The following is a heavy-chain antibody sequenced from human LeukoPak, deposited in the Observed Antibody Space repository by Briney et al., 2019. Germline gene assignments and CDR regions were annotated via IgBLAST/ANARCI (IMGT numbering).Heavy chain of an antibody. Sequence: SETLSLTCAVYGGSFSGYYWSWIRQPLGKGLEWIGEINHSGSANYNPSLKSRVTISVDTSKNQFSLKLSSVTAADTAVYYCAREGHSSWYPSAYYYYYMDVWGKGTTVTVSS. J-gene: IGHJ6*03. CDR3: AREGHSSWYPSAYYYYYMDV. V-gene: IGHV4-34*01. CDR1: GGSFSGYY. D-gene: IGHD6-13*01. CDR2: INHSGSA.